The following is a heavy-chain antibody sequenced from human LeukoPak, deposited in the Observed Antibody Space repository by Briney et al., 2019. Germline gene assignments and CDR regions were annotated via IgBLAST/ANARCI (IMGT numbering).Heavy chain of an antibody. D-gene: IGHD6-13*01. Sequence: ASVKVSCKASGYTFTSYDINWVRQATGQGLEWMGWMNPNSGNTGYAQKFQGRVTMTRNTSISTAYMELSSLRSEDTAVYYCASSRAAAGHHNYYYYGMDVWGQGTTVTVSS. V-gene: IGHV1-8*01. CDR2: MNPNSGNT. CDR3: ASSRAAAGHHNYYYYGMDV. J-gene: IGHJ6*02. CDR1: GYTFTSYD.